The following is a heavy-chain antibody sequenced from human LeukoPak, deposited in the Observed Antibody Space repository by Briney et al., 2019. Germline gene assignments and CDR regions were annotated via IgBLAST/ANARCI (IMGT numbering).Heavy chain of an antibody. V-gene: IGHV1-46*01. J-gene: IGHJ4*02. Sequence: ASVKVSCKASGYTFTAYYRHWVRQAPGQGLEWMGIINPSGGSTSYAQKFQGRVTMTRDMSTGTVYMELSSLRSEDTAVYYCAGEGSTVVTPRFDYWGQGTLVTVSS. CDR3: AGEGSTVVTPRFDY. CDR1: GYTFTAYY. CDR2: INPSGGST. D-gene: IGHD4-23*01.